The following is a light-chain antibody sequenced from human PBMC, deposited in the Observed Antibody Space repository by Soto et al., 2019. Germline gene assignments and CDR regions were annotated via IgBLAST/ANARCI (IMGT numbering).Light chain of an antibody. J-gene: IGKJ5*01. CDR1: QSISRPY. Sequence: GLTQSQDTLSLSPGERATLSCRASQSISRPYLAWYQQKPGQAPRLLIYGASSRATGIPDRFSGSGSGTDFTLTISRLEPEDFAGYYCQQYGSSLITFCQVTRLEI. CDR2: GAS. CDR3: QQYGSSLIT. V-gene: IGKV3-20*01.